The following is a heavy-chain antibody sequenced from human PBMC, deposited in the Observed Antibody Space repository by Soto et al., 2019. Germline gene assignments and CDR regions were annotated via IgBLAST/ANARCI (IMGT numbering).Heavy chain of an antibody. CDR3: ARARYFYDSSRLDY. D-gene: IGHD3-22*01. J-gene: IGHJ4*02. CDR2: INVGNSNT. CDR1: GGTFSSYT. Sequence: ASVKVSCKASGGTFSSYTISWVRQAPGQGLEWMGWINVGNSNTKYSQKFQGRVTISRDTSASTAYMELSSLRSEDTSVYYCARARYFYDSSRLDYWGQGALVTVSS. V-gene: IGHV1-3*01.